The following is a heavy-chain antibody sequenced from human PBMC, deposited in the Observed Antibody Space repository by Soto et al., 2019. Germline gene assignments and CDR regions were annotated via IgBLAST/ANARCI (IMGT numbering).Heavy chain of an antibody. CDR1: GDTFTSFY. CDR2: INPNGGST. Sequence: QVQLVQSGAEVKNPGASVKVSCKESGDTFTSFYIHWVLQAPGQGLEWMLIINPNGGSTNYAQNLQVRGTLTRDMSTNTVYMELSSLRSEDAAVNYCTRGLTSGDYWGQGTLVTVSS. V-gene: IGHV1-46*01. J-gene: IGHJ4*02. CDR3: TRGLTSGDY.